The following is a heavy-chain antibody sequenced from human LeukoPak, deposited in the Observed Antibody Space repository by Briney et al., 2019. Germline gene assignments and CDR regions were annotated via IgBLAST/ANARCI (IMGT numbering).Heavy chain of an antibody. V-gene: IGHV1-69*01. CDR2: IIPLYGIL. Sequence: VASVKVSCKASGDNFRRYPINWVRQAPGQSLEWVGGIIPLYGILNYAQKFQDRVTISAAESTNIVYMELSSLRFEDTTIYYCASPNWNYGPGAFDIWGQGTMVTVSS. D-gene: IGHD1-7*01. CDR1: GDNFRRYP. J-gene: IGHJ3*02. CDR3: ASPNWNYGPGAFDI.